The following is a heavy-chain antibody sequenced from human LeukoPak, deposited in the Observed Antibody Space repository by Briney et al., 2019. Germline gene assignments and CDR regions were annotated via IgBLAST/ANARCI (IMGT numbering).Heavy chain of an antibody. CDR3: ATDLATIRKKDY. D-gene: IGHD5-12*01. CDR2: FDPEDGET. V-gene: IGHV1-24*01. CDR1: GYTLTELS. Sequence: ASVKVSCKVSGYTLTELSMHWVRQAPGKGLEWMGSFDPEDGETIYAQKFQGRVTMTEDTSTDTAYMELSSLRSEDTAIYYCATDLATIRKKDYWGQGTLVTVSS. J-gene: IGHJ4*02.